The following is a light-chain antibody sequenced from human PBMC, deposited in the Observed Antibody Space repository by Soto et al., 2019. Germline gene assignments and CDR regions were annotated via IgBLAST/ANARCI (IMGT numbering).Light chain of an antibody. V-gene: IGKV1-27*01. Sequence: DIQMTQSPSSLSASVGDRVTITCRASQGISNYLAWYQQKPGKVPKLLIYAASTLQSGVPSRFSGCGSGTDFTLTISSLQPEDVATYYCQKYNSAPRTFGQGTKVEIK. CDR2: AAS. CDR3: QKYNSAPRT. J-gene: IGKJ1*01. CDR1: QGISNY.